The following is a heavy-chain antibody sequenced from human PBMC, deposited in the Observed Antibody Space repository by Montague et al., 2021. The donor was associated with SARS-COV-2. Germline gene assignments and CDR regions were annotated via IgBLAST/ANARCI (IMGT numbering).Heavy chain of an antibody. J-gene: IGHJ6*02. V-gene: IGHV3-33*08. CDR2: LWFDLSKQ. Sequence: SLRLSRAASGFTLNHYAMRWVRQAPGKGLEWAAVLWFDLSKQYYSDSCXVQFTISRDHSKNTLFLQLNSLRVEDTADYHCGRDLMTGYYNSAPFNYHYGMDVWGQGTTVTVSS. CDR3: GRDLMTGYYNSAPFNYHYGMDV. D-gene: IGHD3-9*01. CDR1: GFTLNHYA.